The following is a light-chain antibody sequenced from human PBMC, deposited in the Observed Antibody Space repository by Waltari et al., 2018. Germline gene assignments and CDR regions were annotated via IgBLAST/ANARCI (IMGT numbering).Light chain of an antibody. V-gene: IGLV1-47*01. J-gene: IGLJ3*02. CDR1: SSNIGSNY. CDR3: AAWDDSLSALV. CDR2: RDD. Sequence: QSVLTQAPSTSGTPGQRITISCSGGSSNIGSNYVSWYQHLPGAAPKLLIGRDDYRPSGVPDRMTGSKSGTSASLAISGLRSEDEADYYCAAWDDSLSALVFGGGTKLTVL.